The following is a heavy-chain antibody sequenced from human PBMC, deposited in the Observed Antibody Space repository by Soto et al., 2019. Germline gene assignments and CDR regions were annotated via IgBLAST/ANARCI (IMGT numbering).Heavy chain of an antibody. CDR2: ISGYNGNT. J-gene: IGHJ4*02. CDR1: GYTFRSYG. CDR3: ARDRGVVTSGSAYYFDY. D-gene: IGHD2-2*01. V-gene: IGHV1-18*01. Sequence: QVQLVQSGPGVKKPGASVKVSCKATGYTFRSYGVTWVRQAPGQGLEWMGWISGYNGNTEYAQKLQGRVTMTTDTSTSTVYMELRSLGSADTAVYYCARDRGVVTSGSAYYFDYWGQGTLVTVSS.